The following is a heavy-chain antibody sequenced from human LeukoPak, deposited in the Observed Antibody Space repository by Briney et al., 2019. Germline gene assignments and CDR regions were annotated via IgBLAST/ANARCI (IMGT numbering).Heavy chain of an antibody. V-gene: IGHV3-21*01. Sequence: PGGSLRLSCAASGFTFSSYSMNWVRQAPGKGLEWVSSISSSSSYIYYADSVKGRFTISRDNAKNSLYLQMNSLRAEDTAVYYCARALDGYSYGMLIFPLDYWGQGTLVTVSS. CDR2: ISSSSSYI. D-gene: IGHD5-18*01. CDR1: GFTFSSYS. J-gene: IGHJ4*02. CDR3: ARALDGYSYGMLIFPLDY.